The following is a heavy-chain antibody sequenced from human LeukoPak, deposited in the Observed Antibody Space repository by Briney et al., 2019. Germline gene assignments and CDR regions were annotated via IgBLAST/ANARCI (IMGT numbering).Heavy chain of an antibody. V-gene: IGHV1-24*01. J-gene: IGHJ6*02. CDR3: ATDTPPQQWELRNYCYGMDV. Sequence: ASVKVSCKVSGYTLTELSMHWVRQAPGKGLEWMGGFDPEDGETIYAQKFQGRVTMTEDTSTDTAYMELSSLRSEDTAVYYCATDTPPQQWELRNYCYGMDVWGQGTTVTVSS. D-gene: IGHD1-26*01. CDR2: FDPEDGET. CDR1: GYTLTELS.